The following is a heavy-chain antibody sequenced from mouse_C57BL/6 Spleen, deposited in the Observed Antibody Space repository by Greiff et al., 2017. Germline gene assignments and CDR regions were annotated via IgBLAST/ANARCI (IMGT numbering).Heavy chain of an antibody. V-gene: IGHV5-12*01. Sequence: EVQLQESGGGLVQPGGSLKLSCAASGFTFSDYYMYWVRQTPEKRLEWVAYISNGGGSTYYPDTVKGRFTISRDNAKNTLYLQMSRLKSEDTAMYYCARRSVTTLYYYAMDYWGQGTSVTVSS. CDR2: ISNGGGST. J-gene: IGHJ4*01. CDR1: GFTFSDYY. D-gene: IGHD2-5*01. CDR3: ARRSVTTLYYYAMDY.